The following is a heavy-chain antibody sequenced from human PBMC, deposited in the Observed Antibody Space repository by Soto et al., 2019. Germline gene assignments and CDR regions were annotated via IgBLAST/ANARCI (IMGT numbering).Heavy chain of an antibody. D-gene: IGHD3-3*01. CDR1: GGSISTSGYS. CDR2: IYQAGKT. CDR3: AREMTIFGVAPGGGVDV. Sequence: SETLSLTCTASGGSISTSGYSWSWIRQPPGGGLEWIGSIYQAGKTYVIPSLKSRVTMSLDKSKNQFSLNLTSVTAADTALYYCAREMTIFGVAPGGGVDVWGQGTTVTV. V-gene: IGHV4-30-2*01. J-gene: IGHJ6*02.